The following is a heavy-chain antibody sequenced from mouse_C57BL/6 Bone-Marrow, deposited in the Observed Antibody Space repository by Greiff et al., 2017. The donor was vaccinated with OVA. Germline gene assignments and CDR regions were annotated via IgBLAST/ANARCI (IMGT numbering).Heavy chain of an antibody. CDR3: ARDAGFYYAMDY. J-gene: IGHJ4*01. V-gene: IGHV7-1*01. Sequence: EVHLVESGGGLVQSGRSLRLSCATSGFTFSDFYMEWVRQAPGKGLEWIAASRNKANDYTTEYSASVKGRFIVSRDTSQSILYLQMNALRAEDTAIYYCARDAGFYYAMDYWGQGTSVTVSS. CDR1: GFTFSDFY. CDR2: SRNKANDYTT.